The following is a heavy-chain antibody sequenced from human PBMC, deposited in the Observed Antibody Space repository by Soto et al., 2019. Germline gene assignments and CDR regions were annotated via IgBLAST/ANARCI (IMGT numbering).Heavy chain of an antibody. J-gene: IGHJ6*02. CDR1: GGSLRDYC. Sequence: SQTLSLTCTVAGGSLRDYCCSWIRQPPGNGLEWIGYIHDSGSTKYNRAFKSRVTMSVEPSKKHFSLKLNSVTTADTAVYYCGRGKYCSSTSCYISCQALRGYYGMDVWGQGTTVTVS. V-gene: IGHV4-59*01. CDR2: IHDSGST. D-gene: IGHD2-2*02. CDR3: GRGKYCSSTSCYISCQALRGYYGMDV.